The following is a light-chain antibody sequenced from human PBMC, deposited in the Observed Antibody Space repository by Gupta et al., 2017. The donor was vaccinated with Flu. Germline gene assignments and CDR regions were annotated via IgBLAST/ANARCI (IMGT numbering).Light chain of an antibody. Sequence: QSALTQPASVSGSPGQSITISCPGTSSDVGGYNYVSWYQQHPGKAPKLMIYEVSNRPSGVSNRFSGSKSGNTASLTISGLQAEDEADYYGSSYTSSSTWVFGGGTKLTVL. CDR3: SSYTSSSTWV. J-gene: IGLJ3*02. CDR2: EVS. CDR1: SSDVGGYNY. V-gene: IGLV2-14*01.